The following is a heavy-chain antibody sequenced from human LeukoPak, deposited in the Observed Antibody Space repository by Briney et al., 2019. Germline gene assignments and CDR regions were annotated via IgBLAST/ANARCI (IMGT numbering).Heavy chain of an antibody. CDR3: AGIGLSVEYYFDY. CDR1: GGSISSSSYY. CDR2: IYYSGST. D-gene: IGHD1-14*01. J-gene: IGHJ4*02. Sequence: SETLSLTCTVSGGSISSSSYYWGWIRQPPGKGLEWIGSIYYSGSTYYNPSLKSRVTISVDTSKNQFSLKLSSVTAADTAVYYCAGIGLSVEYYFDYWGQGTLVTVSS. V-gene: IGHV4-39*01.